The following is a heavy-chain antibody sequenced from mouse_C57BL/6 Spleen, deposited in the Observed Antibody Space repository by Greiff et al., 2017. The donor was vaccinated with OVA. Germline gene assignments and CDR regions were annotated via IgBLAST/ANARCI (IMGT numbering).Heavy chain of an antibody. CDR3: ARRGGYDDWYFDV. CDR2: ISDGGSYT. V-gene: IGHV5-4*03. Sequence: DVMLVESGGGLVKPGGSLKLSCAASGFTFSSYAMSWVRQTPEKRLEWVATISDGGSYTYYPDNVKGRFTISRDNAKNNLYLQMSHLKSEDTAMYYCARRGGYDDWYFDVWGTGTTVTVSS. CDR1: GFTFSSYA. J-gene: IGHJ1*03. D-gene: IGHD2-2*01.